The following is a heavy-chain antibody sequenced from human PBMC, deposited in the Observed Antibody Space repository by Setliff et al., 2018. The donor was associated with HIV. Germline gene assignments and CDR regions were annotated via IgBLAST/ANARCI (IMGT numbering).Heavy chain of an antibody. CDR3: ARDLWRVGATGYYFDY. CDR2: INWNGGSK. Sequence: GGSLRLSCAASGFTFDDYGMSWVRQAPGKGLEWVSGINWNGGSKGYADSVKGRFTISRDNAKNSLYLQMNSLRAEDTALYYCARDLWRVGATGYYFDYWGRGTLVTVSS. CDR1: GFTFDDYG. V-gene: IGHV3-20*04. D-gene: IGHD1-26*01. J-gene: IGHJ4*02.